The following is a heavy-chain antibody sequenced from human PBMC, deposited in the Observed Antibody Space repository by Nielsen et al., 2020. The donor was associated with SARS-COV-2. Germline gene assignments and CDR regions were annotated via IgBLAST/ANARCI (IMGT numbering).Heavy chain of an antibody. J-gene: IGHJ6*02. D-gene: IGHD4-11*01. CDR2: FDPEDGET. CDR3: ARGDYNLNYRFYGLDV. CDR1: GYTLTELS. Sequence: ASVKVSCKVSGYTLTELSMHWVRQAPGKGLEWMGGFDPEDGETIYAQKFQGRVTMTEDTSTDTAYMELSSLRSEDTAVYYCARGDYNLNYRFYGLDVWGQGTTVTVSS. V-gene: IGHV1-24*01.